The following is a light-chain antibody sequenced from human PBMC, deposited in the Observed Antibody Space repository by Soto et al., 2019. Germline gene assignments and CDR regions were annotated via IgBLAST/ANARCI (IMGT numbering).Light chain of an antibody. J-gene: IGKJ1*01. V-gene: IGKV3-15*01. Sequence: EIVMTQSPSILSVSPGDRVTLSCRASQSVSSSLAWYQQKPGHAPSLLIYVASTRATGIPARFSGSGSGTDFTLTISSLQSEDVAVYYCQQDNNLPGTFGQGTKVEIK. CDR3: QQDNNLPGT. CDR1: QSVSSS. CDR2: VAS.